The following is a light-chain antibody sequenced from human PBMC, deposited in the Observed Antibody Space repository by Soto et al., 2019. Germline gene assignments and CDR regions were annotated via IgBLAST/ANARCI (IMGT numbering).Light chain of an antibody. Sequence: EIVLTQSPATLSLSPGERATLSCRASQSVSSYLAWYQQNPGQAPRLLIYDASNRATGIQVRFSGSGSGTDFTLTISSLDPEDFAVYYCQQRSNLPYTFGQGAKLEIK. J-gene: IGKJ2*01. CDR2: DAS. V-gene: IGKV3-11*01. CDR1: QSVSSY. CDR3: QQRSNLPYT.